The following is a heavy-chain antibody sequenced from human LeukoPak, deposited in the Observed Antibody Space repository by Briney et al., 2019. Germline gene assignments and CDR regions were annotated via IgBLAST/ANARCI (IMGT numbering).Heavy chain of an antibody. CDR1: GFTFSSYE. CDR3: ASTIGSAGTQY. CDR2: ISSSGSTI. D-gene: IGHD6-13*01. J-gene: IGHJ4*02. V-gene: IGHV3-48*03. Sequence: GGSLRLSCAASGFTFSSYEMNWVRQAPGKGLEWVSYISSSGSTIYYADSVKGRFTISRDNAKNSLYLQMNSLRAEDTAVYYCASTIGSAGTQYWGQGTLVTVS.